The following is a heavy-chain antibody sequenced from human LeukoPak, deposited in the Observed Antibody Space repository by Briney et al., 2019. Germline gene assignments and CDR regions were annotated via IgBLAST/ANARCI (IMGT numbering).Heavy chain of an antibody. D-gene: IGHD3-22*01. CDR1: GGSISSGSYY. Sequence: PSETLSLTCTVSGGSISSGSYYWSWIRQPAGKGLEWIGRIYTSGSTNYNPSLKSRVTISVDTSKNQFSLKLSSATAADTAVYYCARAVYYYDSSGYYRYYYYYYMDVWGKGTTVTISS. CDR2: IYTSGST. CDR3: ARAVYYYDSSGYYRYYYYYYMDV. V-gene: IGHV4-61*02. J-gene: IGHJ6*03.